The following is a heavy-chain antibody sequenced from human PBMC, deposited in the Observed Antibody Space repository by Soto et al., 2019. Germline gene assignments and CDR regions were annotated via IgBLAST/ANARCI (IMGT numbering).Heavy chain of an antibody. CDR1: GGTFSSYA. J-gene: IGHJ6*02. CDR2: IIPIFGTA. V-gene: IGHV1-69*13. D-gene: IGHD2-2*01. Sequence: ASVKVSCKASGGTFSSYAISWVRQAPGQGLEWMGGIIPIFGTANYAQKFQGRVTITADESTSTAYMELSSLRSEDTAVYYCARSVFGVVPAVGYYYYGMDVWGQGTTVTVSS. CDR3: ARSVFGVVPAVGYYYYGMDV.